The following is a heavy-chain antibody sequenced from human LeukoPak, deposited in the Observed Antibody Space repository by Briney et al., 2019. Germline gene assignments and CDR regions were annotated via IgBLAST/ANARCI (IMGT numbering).Heavy chain of an antibody. CDR3: AKDRDLLFAHCWFDL. CDR1: GFTFSTYA. J-gene: IGHJ5*02. D-gene: IGHD3-10*01. CDR2: ISISGGSA. V-gene: IGHV3-23*01. Sequence: GGSLRLSCAASGFTFSTYAMSWVRQAPGKGLEWVSGISISGGSAYYADSVKDRFTISRDNSKNTLYLQMNRLRAEDTAVYYCAKDRDLLFAHCWFDLWGQGILVTVSS.